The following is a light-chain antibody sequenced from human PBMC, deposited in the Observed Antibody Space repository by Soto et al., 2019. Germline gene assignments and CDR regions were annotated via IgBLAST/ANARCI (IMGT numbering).Light chain of an antibody. CDR1: QSVSSSY. CDR3: QHYGSSPPLT. CDR2: GAS. V-gene: IGKV3-20*01. J-gene: IGKJ4*01. Sequence: EIVLTQSPGTLSLSPGERATLSCRTSQSVSSSYIAWYQQRPGQAPRLLIYGASKRATDIPDTFSGSGSGTDFTLTISRLEPEDFAVYYCQHYGSSPPLTFGGGTNLEIK.